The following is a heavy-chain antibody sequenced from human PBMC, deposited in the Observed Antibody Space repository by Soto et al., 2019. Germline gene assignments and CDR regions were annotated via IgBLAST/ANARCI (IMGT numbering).Heavy chain of an antibody. D-gene: IGHD3-3*01. CDR3: AKDVGYNFWSGYYTPDY. J-gene: IGHJ4*02. CDR1: GFTFSSYA. CDR2: ISDSGGST. V-gene: IGHV3-23*01. Sequence: EVQLLESGGGLVQPGGSLRLSCAASGFTFSSYAMSWLRQAPGKGLEWVSTISDSGGSTYYAVSVKGRFTISRDNSKNTLYLQMNSLRAEDTAVYYCAKDVGYNFWSGYYTPDYWGQGTLVTVSS.